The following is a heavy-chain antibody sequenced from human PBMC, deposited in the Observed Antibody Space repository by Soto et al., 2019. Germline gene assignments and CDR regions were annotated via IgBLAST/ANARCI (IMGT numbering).Heavy chain of an antibody. Sequence: GESLKVSYKGSGYSFTSYWISWVRQMPGKGLEWMGRIDPSDSYTNYSPSFQGHVTISADKSISTAYLQWSSLKASDTAMYYCARLKLVAARPDYYYYVMDVCGQGTTVIVSS. CDR3: ARLKLVAARPDYYYYVMDV. D-gene: IGHD2-15*01. CDR2: IDPSDSYT. V-gene: IGHV5-10-1*01. J-gene: IGHJ6*02. CDR1: GYSFTSYW.